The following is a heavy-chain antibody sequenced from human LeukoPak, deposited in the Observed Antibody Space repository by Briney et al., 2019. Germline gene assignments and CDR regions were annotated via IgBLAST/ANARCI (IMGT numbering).Heavy chain of an antibody. V-gene: IGHV3-21*01. D-gene: IGHD6-13*01. J-gene: IGHJ5*02. CDR3: ASDRGEQLVRYNWFDP. CDR2: ISSSSSYI. Sequence: GGSLRLSCAASGFTFSSYSMNWVRQAPGKGLEWVSSISSSSSYIYYADSVKGRFTISRDNAKNSLYLQMNSLRAEDTAVYYCASDRGEQLVRYNWFDPWGQGSLVTVSS. CDR1: GFTFSSYS.